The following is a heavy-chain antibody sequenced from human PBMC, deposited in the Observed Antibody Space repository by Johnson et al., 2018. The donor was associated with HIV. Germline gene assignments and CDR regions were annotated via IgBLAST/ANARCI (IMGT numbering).Heavy chain of an antibody. CDR1: GFTFSSYD. CDR2: IGTTGDT. J-gene: IGHJ3*02. Sequence: VQLVESGGGLVPPGGSLRLSCAASGFTFSSYDMYWVRQTTGKGLEWVSGIGTTGDTYYSDSVKGRFTISRENAKNSLYLQMNSLRAEDTAVYFCTRGEGGYFYDSSGYYHRPDDAFEIWGQGTMVTVSS. CDR3: TRGEGGYFYDSSGYYHRPDDAFEI. D-gene: IGHD3-22*01. V-gene: IGHV3-13*01.